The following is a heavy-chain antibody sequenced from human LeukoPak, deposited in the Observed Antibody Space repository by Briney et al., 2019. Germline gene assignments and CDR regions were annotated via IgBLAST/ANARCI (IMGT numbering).Heavy chain of an antibody. CDR1: GFTFSDYY. CDR2: ISSSGSTI. CDR3: ARKQNSGGFDY. V-gene: IGHV3-11*01. D-gene: IGHD4-23*01. Sequence: EGSLRLSCAASGFTFSDYYMSRIRQAPGKGLEWVSYISSSGSTIYYADSVKGRFTISRDNAKNSLYLQMNSLRAEDTAVYYCARKQNSGGFDYWGQGTLVTVSS. J-gene: IGHJ4*02.